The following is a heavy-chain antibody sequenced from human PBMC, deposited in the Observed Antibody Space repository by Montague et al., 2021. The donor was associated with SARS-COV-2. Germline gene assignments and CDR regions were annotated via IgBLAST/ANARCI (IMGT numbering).Heavy chain of an antibody. CDR2: IYHSGST. V-gene: IGHV4-4*02. D-gene: IGHD2-15*01. J-gene: IGHJ5*02. CDR1: GASITSSNW. Sequence: SETLSLTCTVSGASITSSNWWNWVRQPPGKGLEWIGQIYHSGSTNYNPSLKSLPTLSLAKSKNHSSLSLTSATAADTAVYYCARQIQQVVLSPAKLTNWFDPWGLGTLVTVAS. CDR3: ARQIQQVVLSPAKLTNWFDP.